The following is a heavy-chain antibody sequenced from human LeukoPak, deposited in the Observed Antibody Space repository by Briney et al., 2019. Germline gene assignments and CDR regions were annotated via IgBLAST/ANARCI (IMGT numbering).Heavy chain of an antibody. D-gene: IGHD3-10*01. Sequence: GASVKVSCKASGYTFTTYYMHWVRQAPGQGLEWMGIINPSSGSTNYAQKFQGRVTMTRDTSTSTVYVELRSLRSEDTAVYYCARAEDYYGSWSYYFDHWGQGTLVTVSS. CDR2: INPSSGST. CDR3: ARAEDYYGSWSYYFDH. CDR1: GYTFTTYY. V-gene: IGHV1-46*01. J-gene: IGHJ4*02.